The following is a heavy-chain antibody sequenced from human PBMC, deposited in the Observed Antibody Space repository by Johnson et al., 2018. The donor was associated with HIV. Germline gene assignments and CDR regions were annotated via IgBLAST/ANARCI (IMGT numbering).Heavy chain of an antibody. Sequence: QVQLVESGGGVVQPGGSLRLSCAASGFTFSSYGMHWVRQAPGKGLEWVAFIRYDGSNKYYADSVKGRFTISRDNSKKTRYLQMNSLRAVDTAVYYCAKDAWRWGAFSDAFDIWGQGTMVTVSS. D-gene: IGHD1-26*01. CDR2: IRYDGSNK. J-gene: IGHJ3*02. CDR1: GFTFSSYG. CDR3: AKDAWRWGAFSDAFDI. V-gene: IGHV3-30*02.